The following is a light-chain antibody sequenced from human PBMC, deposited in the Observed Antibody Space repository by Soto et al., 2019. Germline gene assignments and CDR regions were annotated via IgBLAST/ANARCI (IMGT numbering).Light chain of an antibody. CDR2: EVA. Sequence: QSVLTQPPSASGSPGQSVTISCTGTSSDVGGYNYVSWYQHHPGKAPKLMIYEVAKWPSGVPDRFSGSKSGNTASLTVSGLLAEDEADYYCASYAGGNQVFGTGTKLTVL. V-gene: IGLV2-8*01. J-gene: IGLJ1*01. CDR1: SSDVGGYNY. CDR3: ASYAGGNQV.